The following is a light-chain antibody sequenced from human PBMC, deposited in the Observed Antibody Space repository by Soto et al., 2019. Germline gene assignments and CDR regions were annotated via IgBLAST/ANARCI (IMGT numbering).Light chain of an antibody. J-gene: IGLJ1*01. CDR1: SSSSHIGHHS. Sequence: QSVVTQPPSVSAAPGQKVTISCSGSSSSSHIGHHSVSWYQHLPGTAPKLLIYDNDQRPSGIPARFSGSKSATSVTLDITGLQTGDEADYYCGTWDTGLRAYVLGTGTKVTVL. CDR3: GTWDTGLRAYV. V-gene: IGLV1-51*01. CDR2: DND.